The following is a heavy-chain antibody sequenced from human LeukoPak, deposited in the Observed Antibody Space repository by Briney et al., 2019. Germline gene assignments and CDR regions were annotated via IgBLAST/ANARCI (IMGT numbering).Heavy chain of an antibody. J-gene: IGHJ4*02. Sequence: GGSLRLSCAASGFTFSSYGMHWVRQAPGKGLEWVAVISYDGSNKYYADSVKGRFTISRDNSKNTLYLQMNSLRAEDTAVYYCAKSWGSSSWHFHFDYWGQGTLVTVSS. D-gene: IGHD6-13*01. CDR3: AKSWGSSSWHFHFDY. CDR2: ISYDGSNK. V-gene: IGHV3-30*18. CDR1: GFTFSSYG.